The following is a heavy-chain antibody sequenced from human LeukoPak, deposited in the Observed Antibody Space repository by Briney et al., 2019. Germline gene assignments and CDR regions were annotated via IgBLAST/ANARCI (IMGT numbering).Heavy chain of an antibody. Sequence: SGGSLRLSCAASGFTFDDYAMHWVRQAPGKGLEWVSGISWNSGSIGYADSVKGRFTISRDNAKNSLYLQMNSLRAEDTALYYCAKDKDYGDLSYYFDYWSQGTLVTVSS. V-gene: IGHV3-9*01. CDR2: ISWNSGSI. CDR1: GFTFDDYA. CDR3: AKDKDYGDLSYYFDY. D-gene: IGHD4-17*01. J-gene: IGHJ4*02.